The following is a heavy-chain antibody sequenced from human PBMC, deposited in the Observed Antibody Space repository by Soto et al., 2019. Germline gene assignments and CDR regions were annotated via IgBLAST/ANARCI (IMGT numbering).Heavy chain of an antibody. CDR1: GYTFTSYD. J-gene: IGHJ4*02. V-gene: IGHV1-8*01. D-gene: IGHD5-18*01. CDR2: MNPNSGNT. CDR3: ARGYSYGAPFAY. Sequence: ASVKVSCKASGYTFTSYDINWVRQATGQGLEWMGWMNPNSGNTGYAQKFQGRVTMTRNTSISTAYMELSSLRSEDTAVYYCARGYSYGAPFAYWGQGTLVTVAS.